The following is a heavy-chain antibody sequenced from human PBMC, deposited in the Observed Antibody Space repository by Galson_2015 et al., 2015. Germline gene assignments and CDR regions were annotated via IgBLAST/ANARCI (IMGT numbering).Heavy chain of an antibody. CDR2: IYSGGST. CDR3: ARDSYGSRGDRDYGMDV. D-gene: IGHD5-18*01. Sequence: SLRLSCAASGFTVSSNYMSWVRQAPGKGLEWVSVIYSGGSTYYADSVKGRFTISRDNSKNTLYLQMNSLRAEDTAVYYCARDSYGSRGDRDYGMDVWGQGTTVTVSS. V-gene: IGHV3-66*02. J-gene: IGHJ6*02. CDR1: GFTVSSNY.